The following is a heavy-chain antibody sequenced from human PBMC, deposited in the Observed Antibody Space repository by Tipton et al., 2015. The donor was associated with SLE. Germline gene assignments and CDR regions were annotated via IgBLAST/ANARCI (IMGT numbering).Heavy chain of an antibody. J-gene: IGHJ3*02. Sequence: GSLRLSCAASGFTFSNAWMSWVRQAPGKGLEWVGRIKSKTDGGTTDYAAPVKGRFTISRDDSKNTLHLQMNSLKTEDTAVYYCTTDRPHGLLFSGGAFDIWGQGTMVTVSS. CDR1: GFTFSNAW. CDR2: IKSKTDGGTT. D-gene: IGHD5-12*01. CDR3: TTDRPHGLLFSGGAFDI. V-gene: IGHV3-15*01.